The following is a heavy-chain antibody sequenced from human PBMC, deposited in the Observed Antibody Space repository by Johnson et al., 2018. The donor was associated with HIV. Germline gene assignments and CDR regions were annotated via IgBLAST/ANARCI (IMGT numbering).Heavy chain of an antibody. CDR2: ISWNSGSI. J-gene: IGHJ3*02. V-gene: IGHV3-9*01. D-gene: IGHD3-22*01. CDR3: AREIRITMIKGHGGVAFDI. Sequence: VQLVESGGGLVQPGRSLRLSCAAFGFTFDDYAMHWVRQAPGKGLEWVSGISWNSGSIGYADSVKGRFTISRDNAKNSLYLQMNSLRAQDTALYYCAREIRITMIKGHGGVAFDIWGQGTMVTVSS. CDR1: GFTFDDYA.